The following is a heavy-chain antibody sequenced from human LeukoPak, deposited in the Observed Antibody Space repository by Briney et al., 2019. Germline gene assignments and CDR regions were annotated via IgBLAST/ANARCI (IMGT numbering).Heavy chain of an antibody. CDR2: IYYSGST. D-gene: IGHD6-13*01. CDR1: GGSISSYY. V-gene: IGHV4-59*12. Sequence: SETLSLTCTVSGGSISSYYWSWIRQPPGKGLEWIGYIYYSGSTNYNPSLKSRVTISVDTSKNQFSLKLSSVTAADTAVYYCARGPHWHSSSWYGIDHWGQGTLVTVSS. CDR3: ARGPHWHSSSWYGIDH. J-gene: IGHJ4*02.